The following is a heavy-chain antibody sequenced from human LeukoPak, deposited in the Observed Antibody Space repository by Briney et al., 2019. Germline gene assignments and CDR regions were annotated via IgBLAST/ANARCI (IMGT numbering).Heavy chain of an antibody. Sequence: GASVKVSCKASGYTFTSYGISWVRQAPGQGLEWMGIVNPSGGSTSYAQKFQGRVTMTRDTSTSTVYMELSSLRSEDTAVYYCARDSGYKPLDYWGQGTLVTVSS. CDR2: VNPSGGST. J-gene: IGHJ4*02. CDR1: GYTFTSYG. V-gene: IGHV1-46*01. D-gene: IGHD5-18*01. CDR3: ARDSGYKPLDY.